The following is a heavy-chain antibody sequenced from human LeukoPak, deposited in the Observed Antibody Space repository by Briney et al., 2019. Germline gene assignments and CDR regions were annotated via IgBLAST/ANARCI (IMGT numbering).Heavy chain of an antibody. CDR2: INGDGSYA. CDR1: GFTSGNFW. V-gene: IGHV3-74*01. CDR3: VSGTAAVAPAMTY. Sequence: GGSLRLXCAASGFTSGNFWMHWIRQGPGKGLLWVARINGDGSYADYAESVQGRFTVSRDNAKNTLYLQMDSLRVEDTAVYYCVSGTAAVAPAMTYWGRGTLVTVSS. D-gene: IGHD2-15*01. J-gene: IGHJ4*02.